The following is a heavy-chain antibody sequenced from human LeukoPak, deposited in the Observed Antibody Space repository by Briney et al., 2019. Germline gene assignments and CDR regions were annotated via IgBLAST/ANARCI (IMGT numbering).Heavy chain of an antibody. D-gene: IGHD1-26*01. V-gene: IGHV1-8*03. CDR1: GYTFTSYD. Sequence: VSVKVSCKAPGYTFTSYDINWVRQATGQGLEWMGWMNPNSGNTGYAQKFQGRVTITRNTSISTAYMELSSLRSEDTAVYYCARGEPGEYSSGSSPVDYWGQGTLVTVSS. CDR2: MNPNSGNT. J-gene: IGHJ4*02. CDR3: ARGEPGEYSSGSSPVDY.